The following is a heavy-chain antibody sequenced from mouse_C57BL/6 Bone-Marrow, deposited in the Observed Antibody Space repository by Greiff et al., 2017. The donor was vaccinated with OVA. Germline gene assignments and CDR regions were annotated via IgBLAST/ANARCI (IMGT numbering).Heavy chain of an antibody. CDR2: ISSGSSTI. CDR3: ATLYYGVDY. D-gene: IGHD1-1*01. V-gene: IGHV5-17*01. CDR1: GFTFSDYG. Sequence: EVQVVEGGGGLVNPVWPLKLSCAASGFTFSDYGMHWVRQAPEKGLEWVAYISSGSSTIYYADTVKGRFTISRDNAKNTLFLQMTSLRSEDTAMYYCATLYYGVDYWGQGTTLTVSS. J-gene: IGHJ2*01.